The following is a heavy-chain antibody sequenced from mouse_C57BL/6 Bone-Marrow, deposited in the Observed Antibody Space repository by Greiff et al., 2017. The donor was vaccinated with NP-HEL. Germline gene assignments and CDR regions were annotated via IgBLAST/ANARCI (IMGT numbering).Heavy chain of an antibody. CDR2: IYPGGGYT. Sequence: QVHVKQSGAELVRPGTSVKMSCKASGYTFTNYWIGWAKQRPGHGLEWIGDIYPGGGYTNYNEKFKGKATLTADKSSSTAYMQFSSLTSEDSAIYYWARGPHYYGSSWFAYWGQGTLVTVSA. D-gene: IGHD1-1*01. CDR1: GYTFTNYW. J-gene: IGHJ3*01. V-gene: IGHV1-63*01. CDR3: ARGPHYYGSSWFAY.